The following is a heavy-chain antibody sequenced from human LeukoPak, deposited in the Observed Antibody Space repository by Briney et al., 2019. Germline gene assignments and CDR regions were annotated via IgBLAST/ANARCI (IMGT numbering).Heavy chain of an antibody. Sequence: ASETLSLTCSVSGDSTTSYYWSWIRRSPGKGLEWLGLIYKSGDVNYHPSFRSRLFMSVDRSKTQVSLRLRSVTAADTAVYYCASGKYFYDDAGSVNRASRTALDLWARGAMVIVSS. J-gene: IGHJ3*01. CDR2: IYKSGDV. CDR1: GDSTTSYY. CDR3: ASGKYFYDDAGSVNRASRTALDL. D-gene: IGHD3-16*01. V-gene: IGHV4-59*01.